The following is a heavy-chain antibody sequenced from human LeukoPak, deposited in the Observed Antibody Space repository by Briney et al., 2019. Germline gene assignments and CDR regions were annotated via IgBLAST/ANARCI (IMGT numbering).Heavy chain of an antibody. V-gene: IGHV3-21*03. CDR2: ISSSRYI. CDR3: TRAHYDFWSGDY. CDR1: GFTFSSYS. J-gene: IGHJ4*02. Sequence: PGGSLRLSCAASGFTFSSYSMNWVRQAPGKGLEWVSSISSSRYIYAPSVKGRFTISRDDSKSIAYLQMNSLKTEDTAVYYCTRAHYDFWSGDYWGQGTLVTVSS. D-gene: IGHD3-3*01.